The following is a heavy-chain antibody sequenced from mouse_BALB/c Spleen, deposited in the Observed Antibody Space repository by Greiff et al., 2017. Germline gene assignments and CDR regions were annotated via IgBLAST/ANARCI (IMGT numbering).Heavy chain of an antibody. CDR1: GFTFSSFG. Sequence: EVQLVESGGGLVQPGGSRKLSCAASGFTFSSFGMHWVRQAPEKGLEWVAYISSGSSTIYYADTVKGRFTISRDNPKNTLFLQMTSLRSEDTAMYYCAGVLYGNGFAYWGQGTLVTVSA. CDR2: ISSGSSTI. CDR3: AGVLYGNGFAY. D-gene: IGHD2-1*01. J-gene: IGHJ3*01. V-gene: IGHV5-17*02.